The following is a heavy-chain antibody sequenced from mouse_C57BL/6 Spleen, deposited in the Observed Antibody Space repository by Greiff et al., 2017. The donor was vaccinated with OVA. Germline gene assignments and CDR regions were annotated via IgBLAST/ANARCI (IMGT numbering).Heavy chain of an antibody. V-gene: IGHV1-15*01. J-gene: IGHJ4*01. CDR2: IDPETGGT. CDR3: TRRRIISTVVASPMDY. Sequence: QVQLQQSGAELVRPGASVTLSCKASGYTFTDYDMHWVKQTPVHGLEWIGAIDPETGGTAYNQKFKGKAILTVAKSSSTAYMELRSLTSEASAVYYCTRRRIISTVVASPMDYWGQGTTVTVSS. D-gene: IGHD1-1*01. CDR1: GYTFTDYD.